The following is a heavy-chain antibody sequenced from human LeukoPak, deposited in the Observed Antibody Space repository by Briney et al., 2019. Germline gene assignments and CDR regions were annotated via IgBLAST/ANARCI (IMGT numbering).Heavy chain of an antibody. J-gene: IGHJ5*02. CDR3: ARDHYYGSGERLATLFDP. CDR1: GYTFTSYD. Sequence: ASVKVSCKASGYTFTSYDINWVRQATGQGLEWMGWMNPNSGNTGYAQKFQGRVTMTRNTSISTAYMELSSLRSEDTAVYYCARDHYYGSGERLATLFDPWGQGTLVTVSS. V-gene: IGHV1-8*01. D-gene: IGHD3-10*01. CDR2: MNPNSGNT.